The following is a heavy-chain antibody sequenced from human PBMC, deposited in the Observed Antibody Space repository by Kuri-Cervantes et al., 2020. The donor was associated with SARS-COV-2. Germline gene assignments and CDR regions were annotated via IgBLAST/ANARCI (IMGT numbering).Heavy chain of an antibody. CDR3: ARASTFDWLAYYYFHMDV. CDR1: GFAFSSYS. J-gene: IGHJ6*03. D-gene: IGHD3-9*01. V-gene: IGHV3-21*01. Sequence: GESLKISCAASGFAFSSYSMNWVRQAPGKGLEWVSSISSSSSYIYYADSVKGRFTISRDNAKNSLFLQMDSLRAEDTALYYCARASTFDWLAYYYFHMDVWGKGTTVTVSS. CDR2: ISSSSSYI.